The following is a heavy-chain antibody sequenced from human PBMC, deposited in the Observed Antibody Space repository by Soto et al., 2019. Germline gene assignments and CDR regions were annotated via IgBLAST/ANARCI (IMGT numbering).Heavy chain of an antibody. J-gene: IGHJ6*02. D-gene: IGHD3-3*01. Sequence: PGGSLRLSCAASGFTFSSYGMHWVRQAPGKGLEWVAVISYDGSNKYYADSVKGRFTISRDNSKNTLYLQMNSLRAEDTAVYYCAKDSMYYDFWSGYYGNYYYYGMDVWGQGPTVTVS. CDR1: GFTFSSYG. CDR2: ISYDGSNK. V-gene: IGHV3-30*18. CDR3: AKDSMYYDFWSGYYGNYYYYGMDV.